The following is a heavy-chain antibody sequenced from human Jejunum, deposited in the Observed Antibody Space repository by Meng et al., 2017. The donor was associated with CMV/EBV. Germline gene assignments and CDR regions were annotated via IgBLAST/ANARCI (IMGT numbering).Heavy chain of an antibody. Sequence: GSISRISDYWSWIRQPPGKGLEWIGSIYYNGSTYYNPSLKSRVIISVDTSKNQFSLKLTSVTAADTAVYYCARESLRDGYKTVDSWGQGTLVTVSS. CDR2: IYYNGST. D-gene: IGHD5-24*01. CDR3: ARESLRDGYKTVDS. V-gene: IGHV4-39*07. CDR1: GSISRISDY. J-gene: IGHJ4*02.